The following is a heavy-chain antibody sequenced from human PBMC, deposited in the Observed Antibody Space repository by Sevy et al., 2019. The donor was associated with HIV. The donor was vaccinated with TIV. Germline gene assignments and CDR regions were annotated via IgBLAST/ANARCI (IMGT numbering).Heavy chain of an antibody. CDR2: MNPNSGNT. V-gene: IGHV1-8*01. J-gene: IGHJ4*02. CDR3: ARGRIEMSTIWQDY. Sequence: ASVKVSCKASGYTFTSYDINWVRQATGQGLEWMGWMNPNSGNTGYAQKLQGRVTMTRNISISTAYMELSSLRSEYTAVYYCARGRIEMSTIWQDYWGQGSLVTVSS. CDR1: GYTFTSYD. D-gene: IGHD1-1*01.